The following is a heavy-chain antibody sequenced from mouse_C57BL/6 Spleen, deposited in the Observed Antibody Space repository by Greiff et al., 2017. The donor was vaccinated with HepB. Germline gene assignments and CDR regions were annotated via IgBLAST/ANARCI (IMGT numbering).Heavy chain of an antibody. CDR3: ARNLYYGNYQIYFDV. CDR2: IWTGGGT. J-gene: IGHJ1*03. D-gene: IGHD2-1*01. V-gene: IGHV2-9-1*01. CDR1: GFSLTSYA. Sequence: VKLVESGPGLVAPSQSLSITCTVSGFSLTSYAISWVRQPPGKGLEWLGVIWTGGGTNYNSALKSRLSISKDNSKSQVFLKMNSLQTDDTARYYCARNLYYGNYQIYFDVWGTGTTVTVSS.